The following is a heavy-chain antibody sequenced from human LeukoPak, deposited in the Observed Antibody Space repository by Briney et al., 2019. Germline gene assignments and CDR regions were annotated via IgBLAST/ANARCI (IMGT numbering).Heavy chain of an antibody. V-gene: IGHV4-61*02. Sequence: SETLSLPCTASGGSISSGSYYWSWIRQPAGKGLEWIGRIYTSGSTNYSPSHKSRVTISLDTSENQFSLELTSVTAADTAVYYCARKTGTTEVVQHWGQGTLVTVSS. CDR1: GGSISSGSYY. CDR3: ARKTGTTEVVQH. J-gene: IGHJ1*01. CDR2: IYTSGST. D-gene: IGHD1-7*01.